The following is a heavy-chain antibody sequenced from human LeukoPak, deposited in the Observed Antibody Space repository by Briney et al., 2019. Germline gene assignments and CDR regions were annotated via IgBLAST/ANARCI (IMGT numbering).Heavy chain of an antibody. CDR1: GGTFSSYA. CDR3: AKDHGGKTRSPDY. CDR2: IIPIFGTA. D-gene: IGHD4-23*01. V-gene: IGHV1-69*13. J-gene: IGHJ4*02. Sequence: ASVKVSCKASGGTFSSYAISWVRQAPGQGLEWMGGIIPIFGTANYAQKFQGRVTITADESTSTAYMELNSLRAEDTAVYYCAKDHGGKTRSPDYWGQGTLVTVSS.